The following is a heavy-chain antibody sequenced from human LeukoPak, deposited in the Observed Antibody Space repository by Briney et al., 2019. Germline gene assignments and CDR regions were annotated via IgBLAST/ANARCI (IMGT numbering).Heavy chain of an antibody. D-gene: IGHD5-18*01. J-gene: IGHJ4*02. CDR1: GYSFISYA. CDR3: ARSLQLWSDY. V-gene: IGHV1-3*01. Sequence: ASVKVSCKAFGYSFISYAMHWVRQAPGQRLEWMGWINAGNGNTKYSQKFQDKVTITRDTSASTAYVELSSLSSEDTAVYYCARSLQLWSDYWGQGTLVTVSS. CDR2: INAGNGNT.